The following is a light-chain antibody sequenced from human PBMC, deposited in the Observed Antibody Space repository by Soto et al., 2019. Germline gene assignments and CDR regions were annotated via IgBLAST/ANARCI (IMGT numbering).Light chain of an antibody. CDR2: NAD. CDR3: QQSRSIPLT. Sequence: DIHMTQSASTLSASVGYRFTITCRASQDINRWLAWYQQKPGKAPKILMYNADTLESGVPSRFSVSGYGTEATLPIRSLQPEDGETYYCQQSRSIPLTFCQGTKVDNK. V-gene: IGKV1-5*01. J-gene: IGKJ1*01. CDR1: QDINRW.